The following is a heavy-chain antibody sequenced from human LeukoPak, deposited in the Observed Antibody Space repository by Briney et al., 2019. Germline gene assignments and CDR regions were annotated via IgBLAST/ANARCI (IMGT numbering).Heavy chain of an antibody. CDR2: IYYSGST. V-gene: IGHV4-59*01. CDR1: GGSIHRYY. J-gene: IGHJ4*02. CDR3: ARYIAVAGTYYFDY. D-gene: IGHD6-19*01. Sequence: SETLSLTCTVSGGSIHRYYCSWIRQPPPKRLYCFGYIYYSGSTNYNPSLKSRVTISVDTSKNQFSLKLSSVTAADTAVYYCARYIAVAGTYYFDYWGQGTLVTVSS.